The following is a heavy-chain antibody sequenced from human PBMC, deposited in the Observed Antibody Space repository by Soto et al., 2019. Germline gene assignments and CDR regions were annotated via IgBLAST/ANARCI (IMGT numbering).Heavy chain of an antibody. D-gene: IGHD3-3*01. CDR1: GFTVSSYY. CDR2: IYSGGST. Sequence: GGSLRLSCAASGFTVSSYYMSWVRQAPGKGLEWVSIIYSGGSTDYADSVKGRFTISRDNSKNTVYLQMNSLRAEDTAVYYCVRDLGMWGVYDFSSGYWGQGTLVTVSS. CDR3: VRDLGMWGVYDFSSGY. V-gene: IGHV3-53*01. J-gene: IGHJ4*02.